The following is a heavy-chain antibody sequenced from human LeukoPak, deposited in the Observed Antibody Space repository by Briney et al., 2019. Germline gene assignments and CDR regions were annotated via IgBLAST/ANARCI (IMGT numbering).Heavy chain of an antibody. V-gene: IGHV4-59*02. CDR1: GFAVSSNY. CDR2: IDSRGST. J-gene: IGHJ4*02. Sequence: GSLRLSCAASGFAVSSNYMSWVRQAPGKAREWIGNIDSRGSTNSGPSLKSRVTISVDTSKNQFSLKLTAVTAADTAVYYCARDGTIVEGSLFDSWGQGKLVTVSS. CDR3: ARDGTIVEGSLFDS. D-gene: IGHD3-3*01.